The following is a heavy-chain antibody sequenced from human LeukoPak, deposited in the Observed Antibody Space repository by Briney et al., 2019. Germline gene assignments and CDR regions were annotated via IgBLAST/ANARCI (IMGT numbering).Heavy chain of an antibody. V-gene: IGHV3-7*01. CDR3: VKPYYYSSGSFD. Sequence: GGSLRLACAASGFTFSSYDMNWVRQAPGKGLEWVANIKQDGSEKYYVDSVKGRFTISRDNAKNSLYLQMNSLRAEDTAMYYCVKPYYYSSGSFDWGQGTLVTVSS. D-gene: IGHD3-10*01. CDR1: GFTFSSYD. J-gene: IGHJ4*02. CDR2: IKQDGSEK.